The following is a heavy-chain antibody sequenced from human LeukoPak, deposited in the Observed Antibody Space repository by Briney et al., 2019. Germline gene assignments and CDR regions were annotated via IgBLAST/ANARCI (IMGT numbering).Heavy chain of an antibody. CDR1: GGSLSGYY. CDR3: ARYQQQLVRNAFDI. Sequence: SETLSLTCAVYGGSLSGYYWSWIRQPPGKGLEWIGAINHSGSTNYNPSLKSRVTISVDTSKNQFSLKLSSVTAADTAVYYCARYQQQLVRNAFDIWGQGTMVTVSS. D-gene: IGHD6-13*01. CDR2: INHSGST. V-gene: IGHV4-34*01. J-gene: IGHJ3*02.